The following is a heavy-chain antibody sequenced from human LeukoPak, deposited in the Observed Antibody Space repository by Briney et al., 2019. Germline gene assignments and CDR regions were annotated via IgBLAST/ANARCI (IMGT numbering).Heavy chain of an antibody. D-gene: IGHD1/OR15-1a*01. CDR2: IRQDGSDK. V-gene: IGHV3-7*01. J-gene: IGHJ4*02. CDR1: GFTFSGYW. CDR3: AKQRGQGYYFDY. Sequence: QPGGSLRLSCAASGFTFSGYWMSWVRQAPGKGLEWVANIRQDGSDKYYVDSVKGRFTISRDNADYSLYPHMSSLRAEDTAVYYCAKQRGQGYYFDYWGQGTLVTVSS.